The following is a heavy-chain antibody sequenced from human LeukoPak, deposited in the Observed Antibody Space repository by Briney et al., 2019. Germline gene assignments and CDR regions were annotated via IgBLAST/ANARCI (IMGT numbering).Heavy chain of an antibody. Sequence: SVKVSCKASGGTFSSYAISWVRQAPGQGLEWMGRIIPIFGTANYAQKFQGRVTITTDESTSTAYMELSSLRSEDTAVYYCARESPTYYDSWSGSAFDIWGQGTMVTVSS. J-gene: IGHJ3*02. CDR2: IIPIFGTA. CDR1: GGTFSSYA. CDR3: ARESPTYYDSWSGSAFDI. V-gene: IGHV1-69*05. D-gene: IGHD3-3*01.